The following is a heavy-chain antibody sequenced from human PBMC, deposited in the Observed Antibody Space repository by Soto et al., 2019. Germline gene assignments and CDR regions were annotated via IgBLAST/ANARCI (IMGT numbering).Heavy chain of an antibody. V-gene: IGHV4-31*03. CDR1: GGSISSGVYY. J-gene: IGHJ6*02. CDR3: ARTHEDTGRDLDYYDMDV. Sequence: SETLSLTCTVSGGSISSGVYYWTWIRQHPGKGLDWIGYIYYSGSTYYNPSLKSRVTISVDTSKNQFSLKLSSVTAADTAVYYCARTHEDTGRDLDYYDMDVWGQGTTVTVSS. CDR2: IYYSGST.